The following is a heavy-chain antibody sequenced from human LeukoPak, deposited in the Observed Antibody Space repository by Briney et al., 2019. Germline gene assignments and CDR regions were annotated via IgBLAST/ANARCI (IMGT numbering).Heavy chain of an antibody. V-gene: IGHV3-74*01. D-gene: IGHD1-26*01. J-gene: IGHJ4*02. CDR3: SRDFVGADDY. CDR1: GFTLRKYW. Sequence: GGSLRLSCVASGFTLRKYWMHWVRQAPGKGPVWVSRINTEGSRIDYADSVRGRFTISRDSAKNTLYLQMNSLRAEDTAMYYCSRDFVGADDYWGQGTLVTVSS. CDR2: INTEGSRI.